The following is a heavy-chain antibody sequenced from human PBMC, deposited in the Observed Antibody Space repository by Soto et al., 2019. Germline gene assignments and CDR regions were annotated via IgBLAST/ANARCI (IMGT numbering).Heavy chain of an antibody. V-gene: IGHV4-59*08. J-gene: IGHJ3*02. CDR2: IYYSGIT. CDR1: WGSVSNYY. Sequence: SLTLRVRWTVFWGSVSNYYCRRILQPQGKGLEWIGYIYYSGITKYNPSLKSRSTISVDTSKNLFSLKLSSVTAADTAVYYCVRHGGIVMVRGVLTAFDIWGQGTMVTVSS. CDR3: VRHGGIVMVRGVLTAFDI. D-gene: IGHD3-10*01.